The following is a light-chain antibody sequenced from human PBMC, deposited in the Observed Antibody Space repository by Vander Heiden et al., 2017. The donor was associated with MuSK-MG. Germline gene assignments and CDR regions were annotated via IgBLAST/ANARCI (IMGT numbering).Light chain of an antibody. CDR2: RGS. V-gene: IGKV4-1*01. J-gene: IGKJ2*01. CDR3: KQYYSILNT. CDR1: QSVLHSSNNRNH. Sequence: DSVMSQSPDPLAVSLGERATIKCSSSQSVLHSSNNRNHLDWYQHKPGLPPNLLIYRGSKRAPGVPDRFSGSGSGTDFTLTITHVEADDVAVYYCKQYYSILNTFGQGTKMEVK.